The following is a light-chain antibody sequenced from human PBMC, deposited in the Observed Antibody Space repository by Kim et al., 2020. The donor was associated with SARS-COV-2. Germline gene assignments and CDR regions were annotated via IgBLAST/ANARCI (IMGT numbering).Light chain of an antibody. J-gene: IGKJ3*01. CDR1: QTISNW. CDR2: DAS. CDR3: QQYNSDFT. V-gene: IGKV1-5*01. Sequence: GATVTITCRASQTISNWLAWYQQKPGKPPNPLIYDASSLESGVPSRFSGSGSGTEFTLTISSLQPNDFATYYCQQYNSDFTFGTGTKVDIK.